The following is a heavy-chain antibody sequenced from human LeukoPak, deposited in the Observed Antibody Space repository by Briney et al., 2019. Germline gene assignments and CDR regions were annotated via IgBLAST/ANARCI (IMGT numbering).Heavy chain of an antibody. Sequence: GGSLRLSCAVSGFTFNNYAMSWVRQAPGKGLEWVSVIRGSDDTTNYADSVKGRFTISRDNSKNTLYLQLNSLRAEDTAVYFCARDNPSLYPFDNWGQGTLVTVSS. V-gene: IGHV3-23*01. D-gene: IGHD3-16*01. CDR2: IRGSDDTT. CDR1: GFTFNNYA. J-gene: IGHJ4*02. CDR3: ARDNPSLYPFDN.